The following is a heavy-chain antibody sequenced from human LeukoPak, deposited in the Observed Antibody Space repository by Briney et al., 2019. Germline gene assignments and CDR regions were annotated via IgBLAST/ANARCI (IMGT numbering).Heavy chain of an antibody. Sequence: SVKVSCKASGGTFSTYSINWVRQAPGQGLEWMGGIIPMFGSPNYAQKFQGRVTITADASTSTAYMELRSLTSGATAVYFCARWAGSCTANNCYMPLDYWGQGTLVTVSS. V-gene: IGHV1-69*01. CDR3: ARWAGSCTANNCYMPLDY. CDR2: IIPMFGSP. CDR1: GGTFSTYS. J-gene: IGHJ4*02. D-gene: IGHD1-1*01.